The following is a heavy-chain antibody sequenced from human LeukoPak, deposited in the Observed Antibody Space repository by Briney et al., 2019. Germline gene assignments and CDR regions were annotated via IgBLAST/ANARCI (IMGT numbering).Heavy chain of an antibody. CDR1: GFTFSSYW. CDR3: ARNGVDCSSTTCYISDY. D-gene: IGHD2-2*02. CDR2: IKEDGGEG. V-gene: IGHV3-7*01. Sequence: GGSLRLSCEGSGFTFSSYWMTWVRQAPGKGLEWVANIKEDGGEGYYVDSVKGRFTISRDNTKNSLYLQMNSLRAEDTAVYYCARNGVDCSSTTCYISDYWGQGTLVTVSS. J-gene: IGHJ4*02.